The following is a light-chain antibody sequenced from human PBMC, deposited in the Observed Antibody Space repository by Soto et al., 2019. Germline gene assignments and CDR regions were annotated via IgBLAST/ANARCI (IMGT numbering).Light chain of an antibody. V-gene: IGLV4-69*01. CDR3: QTWGTGMV. CDR2: LNSDGSH. J-gene: IGLJ2*01. CDR1: SGHSTYG. Sequence: QPVLTQSPSASASLGASVKLTCTLSSGHSTYGIAWHQQQPEKGPRYLMKLNSDGSHTKGDGIPDRFSGSSSGAERYLTISSLQSEDEADYYCQTWGTGMVFGGGTKLTVL.